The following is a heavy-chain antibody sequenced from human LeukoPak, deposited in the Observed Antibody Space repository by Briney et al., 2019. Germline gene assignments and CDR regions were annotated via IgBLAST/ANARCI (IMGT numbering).Heavy chain of an antibody. CDR1: GYTLTELS. J-gene: IGHJ3*02. V-gene: IGHV1-24*01. D-gene: IGHD1-26*01. CDR3: ATTRVTKGVGATIRAFDI. Sequence: ASVKVSCKVSGYTLTELSMHWVRQAPGKGLEWMGGFDPEDGETIYAQKFQGRVTMTEDTSTDTAYMELSSLRSEDTAVYYCATTRVTKGVGATIRAFDIWGQGTMVTVSS. CDR2: FDPEDGET.